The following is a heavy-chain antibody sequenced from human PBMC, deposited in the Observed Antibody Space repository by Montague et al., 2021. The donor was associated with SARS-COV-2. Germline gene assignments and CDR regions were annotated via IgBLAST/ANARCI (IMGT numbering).Heavy chain of an antibody. D-gene: IGHD3-22*01. CDR1: GGSTSSGGYY. J-gene: IGHJ6*02. Sequence: TLSLTCTVSGGSTSSGGYYWSWIRQHPGKGLEWIGYIYYSGSTYYNPSLKSRVTISVDTSKNQFSLKLSSVTAADTAVYYCARDTRIAMLVVVTRYGLDVWGQGTTVTVSS. CDR3: ARDTRIAMLVVVTRYGLDV. V-gene: IGHV4-31*03. CDR2: IYYSGST.